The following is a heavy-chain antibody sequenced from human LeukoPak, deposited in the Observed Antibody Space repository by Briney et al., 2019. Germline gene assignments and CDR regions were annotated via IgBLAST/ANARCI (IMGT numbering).Heavy chain of an antibody. CDR3: ARGVRIYCSGGSCYSDYYYYMDV. CDR2: MNPNSGNT. Sequence: ASVKVSCKAAGYTFTSYDINWVRQGTGQGLEWMGWMNPNSGNTGYAQKFQGRVTMTRNTSISTAYMELSSLRSEDTAVYYCARGVRIYCSGGSCYSDYYYYMDVWGKGTTVTVSS. V-gene: IGHV1-8*01. CDR1: GYTFTSYD. J-gene: IGHJ6*03. D-gene: IGHD2-15*01.